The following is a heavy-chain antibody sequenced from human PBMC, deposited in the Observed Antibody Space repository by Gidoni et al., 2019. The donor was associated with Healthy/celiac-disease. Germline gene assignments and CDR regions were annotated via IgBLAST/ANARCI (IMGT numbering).Heavy chain of an antibody. CDR1: GYSFTSYW. CDR2: NDPGDSDT. D-gene: IGHD3-22*01. V-gene: IGHV5-51*03. CDR3: ASSLRSYYDSGGYYYDY. Sequence: EVQLVQTGAEVRKPGASLKISCKGSGYSFTSYWVGWVRQMPGKGLEWMGINDPGDSDTRYSPSCLGQVTISAEKSISTDYMQWSSLKASDNAMYYCASSLRSYYDSGGYYYDYWGQGTLVTVSS. J-gene: IGHJ4*02.